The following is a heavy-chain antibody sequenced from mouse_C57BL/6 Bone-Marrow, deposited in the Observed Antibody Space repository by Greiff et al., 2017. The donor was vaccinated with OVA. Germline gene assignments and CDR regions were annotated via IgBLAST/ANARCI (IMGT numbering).Heavy chain of an antibody. J-gene: IGHJ1*03. Sequence: QVQLQQPGAELVRPGTSVKLSCKASGYTFTSYWMHWVKQRPGQGLEWIGVIDPSDSYTNYNQKFKGKATLTAEKSSSTAYMQLSSLTSEDSAVYFCARSPYYGSSYVWYFDVWGTGTTVTVSS. CDR3: ARSPYYGSSYVWYFDV. CDR2: IDPSDSYT. CDR1: GYTFTSYW. D-gene: IGHD1-1*01. V-gene: IGHV1-59*01.